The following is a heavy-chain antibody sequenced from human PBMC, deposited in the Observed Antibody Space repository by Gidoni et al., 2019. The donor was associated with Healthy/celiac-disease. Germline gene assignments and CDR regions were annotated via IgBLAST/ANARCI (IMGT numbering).Heavy chain of an antibody. J-gene: IGHJ1*01. CDR1: GGTFSSYA. CDR2: IIPIFGTA. CDR3: ARREHIRGQIGFFQH. Sequence: QVQLVQSGAEVKKPRSSVKVSCKASGGTFSSYAISWVRQAPGQGLEWMGGIIPIFGTANYAQKFQGRVTITADESTSTAYMELSSLRSEDTAVYYCARREHIRGQIGFFQHWGQGTLVTVSS. V-gene: IGHV1-69*01. D-gene: IGHD2-21*01.